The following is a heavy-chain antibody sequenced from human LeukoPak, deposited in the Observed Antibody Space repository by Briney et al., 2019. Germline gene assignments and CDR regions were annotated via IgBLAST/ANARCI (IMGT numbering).Heavy chain of an antibody. Sequence: ASVKVSCKASGYTFTGYYMHWVRQAPGQGLEWMGRVNPNNGVPNYAQKFQGRVTMTRVTAISTAFMELSSLGSDDTAVYFCAREVGYSSSYYGRFDPWGQGTLVIVSS. CDR3: AREVGYSSSYYGRFDP. D-gene: IGHD2-2*01. J-gene: IGHJ5*02. CDR1: GYTFTGYY. V-gene: IGHV1-2*06. CDR2: VNPNNGVP.